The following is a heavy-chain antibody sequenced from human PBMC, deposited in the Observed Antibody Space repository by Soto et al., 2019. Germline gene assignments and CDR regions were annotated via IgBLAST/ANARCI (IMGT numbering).Heavy chain of an antibody. V-gene: IGHV3-30*18. CDR2: ISNDGSNK. CDR3: AKGLWFGEFHHGFDY. CDR1: GFTFSSFG. Sequence: GGSLRLSCAASGFTFSSFGMHWVRQAPGKGLEWVAVISNDGSNKYYADSVKGRFTISRDNSKNTLYLQMNSLRAEHTAVYYCAKGLWFGEFHHGFDYWGQGTLVTVSS. J-gene: IGHJ4*02. D-gene: IGHD3-10*01.